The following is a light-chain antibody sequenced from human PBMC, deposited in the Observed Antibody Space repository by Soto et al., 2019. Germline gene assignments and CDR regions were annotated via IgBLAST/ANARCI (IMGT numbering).Light chain of an antibody. CDR3: ASYTSTHTLVV. Sequence: QSALTQPASVSGSPGQSITISCTGTSSDIGRYNYVSWYQQHPGKAPRLVISGVNKRPSGISNRFSGSKSGTTASLPISGLQADDEAIYYCASYTSTHTLVVFGGGTKLTVL. CDR2: GVN. CDR1: SSDIGRYNY. J-gene: IGLJ2*01. V-gene: IGLV2-14*01.